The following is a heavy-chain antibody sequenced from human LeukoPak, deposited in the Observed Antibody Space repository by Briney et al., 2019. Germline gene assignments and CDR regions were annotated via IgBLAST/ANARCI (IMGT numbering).Heavy chain of an antibody. CDR1: GFTFSSYW. CDR3: ARDLGLLLARSPDAFDI. J-gene: IGHJ3*02. D-gene: IGHD3-22*01. CDR2: IKQDGSEK. Sequence: GGSLRLSCAASGFTFSSYWMSWVRQAPGKGLEWVANIKQDGSEKYYVDSVKGRFTISRDNAKNSLYLQMNSLRAEDTAVYYCARDLGLLLARSPDAFDIWGQGTMVTVSS. V-gene: IGHV3-7*01.